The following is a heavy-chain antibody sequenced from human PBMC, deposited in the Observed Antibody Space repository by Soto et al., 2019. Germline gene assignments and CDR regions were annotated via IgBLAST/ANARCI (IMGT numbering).Heavy chain of an antibody. Sequence: SVKVSCKVSGGTYSRYAINWVRQAPGQGLEWLGRIVPIFGAKYAQKFQDRVTITADESTTTAYMELSSLRSEDTAVYYCATPIKYYDSWSGYPPFDYWGQGTLVTVSS. CDR3: ATPIKYYDSWSGYPPFDY. V-gene: IGHV1-69*13. J-gene: IGHJ4*02. D-gene: IGHD3-3*01. CDR1: GGTYSRYA. CDR2: IVPIFGA.